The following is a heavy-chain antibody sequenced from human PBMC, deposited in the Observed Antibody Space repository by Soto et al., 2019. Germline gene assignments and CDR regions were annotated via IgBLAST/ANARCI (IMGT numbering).Heavy chain of an antibody. CDR2: IYYSGST. CDR1: GGSISSSSYY. J-gene: IGHJ5*02. CDR3: ARSYYYDSSGYLGVWFDP. V-gene: IGHV4-39*01. D-gene: IGHD3-22*01. Sequence: PSETLSLTCTVSGGSISSSSYYWGWIRQPPGKGLEWIGSIYYSGSTYYNPSLKSRVTISVDTSKNQFSLKLSSVTAADTAVYYCARSYYYDSSGYLGVWFDPWGQGTLVTVSS.